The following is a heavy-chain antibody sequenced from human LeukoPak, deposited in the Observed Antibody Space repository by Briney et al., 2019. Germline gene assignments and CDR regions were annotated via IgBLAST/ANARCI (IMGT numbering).Heavy chain of an antibody. J-gene: IGHJ4*02. D-gene: IGHD5-18*01. CDR2: INPNSGGT. Sequence: GASVKVSCKASGYTFTGYYMHWVRQAPGQGLEWMGWINPNSGGTNYAQKFQGRVTMTRDTSISTAYMELSRLRSDDTAVYYCARGWKYRFGFYFDYWGQGTLVTVSS. CDR3: ARGWKYRFGFYFDY. CDR1: GYTFTGYY. V-gene: IGHV1-2*02.